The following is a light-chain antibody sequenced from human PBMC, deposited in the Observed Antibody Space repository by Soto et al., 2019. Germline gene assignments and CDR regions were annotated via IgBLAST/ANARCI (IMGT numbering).Light chain of an antibody. Sequence: IVMTHSPAALSVSPRERATLSCRASQSVSSYLAWYQQKPGQAPRLLIYDASNRATGIPARFSGSGSGTDFTLTICSLEPEDFAVYYCQQRSNWITFGQGTRLE. J-gene: IGKJ5*01. CDR3: QQRSNWIT. V-gene: IGKV3-11*01. CDR1: QSVSSY. CDR2: DAS.